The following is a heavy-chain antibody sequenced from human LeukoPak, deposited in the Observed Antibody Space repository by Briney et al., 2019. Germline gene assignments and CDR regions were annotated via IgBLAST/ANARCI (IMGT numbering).Heavy chain of an antibody. CDR1: GFSFSDAW. V-gene: IGHV3-15*07. J-gene: IGHJ4*02. CDR3: AREGSGWYHIDY. Sequence: GGSLRLSCAASGFSFSDAWMNWVRQAPGKGLEWVGHIKSKVDGGTPDYVAPVKGRFTISRDNAKNTFYLQMNRLRAEDTAVYYCAREGSGWYHIDYWGQGTLVTVSS. D-gene: IGHD6-19*01. CDR2: IKSKVDGGTP.